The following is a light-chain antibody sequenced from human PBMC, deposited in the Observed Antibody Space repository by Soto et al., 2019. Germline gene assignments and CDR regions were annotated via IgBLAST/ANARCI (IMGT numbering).Light chain of an antibody. V-gene: IGLV2-23*02. CDR1: SSDVATYNL. J-gene: IGLJ3*02. CDR3: CSRV. CDR2: EVT. Sequence: QSALTQPDSVSGSPGQSITISCTGTSSDVATYNLVSWYQQRPGTAPQLIIYEVTKRPSGVSTRFSGSQSGNTAYLTISGLQADDEADYYCCSRVFGGGTKRTVL.